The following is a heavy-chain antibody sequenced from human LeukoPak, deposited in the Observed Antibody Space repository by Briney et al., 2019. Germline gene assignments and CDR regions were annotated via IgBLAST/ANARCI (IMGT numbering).Heavy chain of an antibody. Sequence: QLGGSLRLSCVASGFSFGNYAMGWVRQAPGKGLQWVSQISGTGGATWYAGFARDRFTISRDNSKKTLYLQMSGLRVEDTAMYYCVKDPRDTYGTNWFVSWGQGTLLIVSS. CDR3: VKDPRDTYGTNWFVS. CDR1: GFSFGNYA. V-gene: IGHV3-23*01. D-gene: IGHD2-21*01. J-gene: IGHJ5*01. CDR2: ISGTGGAT.